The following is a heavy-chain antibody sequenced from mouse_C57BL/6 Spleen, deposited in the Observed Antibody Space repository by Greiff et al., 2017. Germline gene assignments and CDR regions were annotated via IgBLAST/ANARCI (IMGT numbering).Heavy chain of an antibody. V-gene: IGHV1-42*01. Sequence: VQLQQSGPELVKPGASVKISCKASGYSFTGYYMNWVKQSPEKSLEWIGEINPSTGGTTYNQKFKAKATLTVDKSSSTAYMQLKSLTSEDSAVYYCAREGDYGSSYGAGFAYWGQGTLVTVSA. CDR1: GYSFTGYY. D-gene: IGHD1-1*01. CDR3: AREGDYGSSYGAGFAY. CDR2: INPSTGGT. J-gene: IGHJ3*01.